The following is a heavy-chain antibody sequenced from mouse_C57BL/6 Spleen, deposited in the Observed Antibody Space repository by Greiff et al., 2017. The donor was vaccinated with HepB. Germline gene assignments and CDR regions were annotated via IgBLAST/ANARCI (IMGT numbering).Heavy chain of an antibody. CDR2: ISSGSSTI. D-gene: IGHD1-1*01. Sequence: EVLLVESGGGLVKPGGSLKLSCAASGFTFSDYGMHWVRQAPEKGLEWVAYISSGSSTIYYADTLKGRFTISRDNAKNTLFLQLTSLRSEDTAMYYCARGSSPYDYAMDYWGQGTSVTVSS. V-gene: IGHV5-17*01. J-gene: IGHJ4*01. CDR3: ARGSSPYDYAMDY. CDR1: GFTFSDYG.